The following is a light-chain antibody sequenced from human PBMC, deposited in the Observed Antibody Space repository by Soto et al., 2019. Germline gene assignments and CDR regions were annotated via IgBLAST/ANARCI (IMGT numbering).Light chain of an antibody. J-gene: IGKJ5*01. CDR2: AAS. Sequence: DIQITQSPSSLSASVGDRVTITCRASQGISNYFAWYQQKPGKVPKLLIYAASTLQSGVPSRFSGSGSGTDFSLTINSLQPEDFATYYCQQSYSDPPITFGQGTRLEIK. V-gene: IGKV1-27*01. CDR3: QQSYSDPPIT. CDR1: QGISNY.